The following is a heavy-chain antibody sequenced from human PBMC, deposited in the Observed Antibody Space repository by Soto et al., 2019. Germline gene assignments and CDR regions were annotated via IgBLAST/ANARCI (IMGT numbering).Heavy chain of an antibody. CDR3: AKDKDYDRSAYYGYYFSGMDV. Sequence: XVSLRLSFAASGFIFSTYALSWVRQAPGKGLEWVSSNSGGGDTTYYADSVKGRLTISRDNSKNTLYLVMISLRAEDTAVYYCAKDKDYDRSAYYGYYFSGMDVWGQGTTVTVPS. V-gene: IGHV3-23*01. CDR2: NSGGGDTT. D-gene: IGHD3-22*01. J-gene: IGHJ6*02. CDR1: GFIFSTYA.